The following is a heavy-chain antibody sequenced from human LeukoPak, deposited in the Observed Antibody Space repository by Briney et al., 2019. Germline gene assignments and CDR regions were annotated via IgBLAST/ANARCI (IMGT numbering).Heavy chain of an antibody. J-gene: IGHJ4*02. CDR1: GYTFTSYA. Sequence: ASVTVSCTASGYTFTSYAMHWVRQAPGQGLEWMGWINTGNGNTKYSQKLQGRVTITRDTSASTAFLDLSSLRSEDTAVYYCATAPYNGASDYWGQGTLVTVSS. V-gene: IGHV1-3*04. CDR2: INTGNGNT. CDR3: ATAPYNGASDY. D-gene: IGHD5-24*01.